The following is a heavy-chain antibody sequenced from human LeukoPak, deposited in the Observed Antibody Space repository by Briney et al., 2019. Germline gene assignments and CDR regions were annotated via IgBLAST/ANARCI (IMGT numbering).Heavy chain of an antibody. CDR3: ARAVYYSNYLGY. CDR1: GFTFSSYW. D-gene: IGHD3-10*01. CDR2: INSDGSST. V-gene: IGHV3-74*01. Sequence: PGGSLRLSCAASGFTFSSYWMHWVPQAPGKGLVWVSRINSDGSSTNYADSVKGRFTISRDNAKNTLYLQMNSLRAEDTAMYYCARAVYYSNYLGYWGQGTLVTVSS. J-gene: IGHJ4*01.